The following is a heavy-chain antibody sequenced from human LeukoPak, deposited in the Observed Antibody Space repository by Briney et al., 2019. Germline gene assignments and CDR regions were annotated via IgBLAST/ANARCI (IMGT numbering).Heavy chain of an antibody. V-gene: IGHV3-21*01. Sequence: PGGSLRLSCAASGFTFSSYSMNWVRQAPGKGLEWVSSISSSSSYIYYADSVKGRFTISRDNDKNSLYLQMNSLRAEDTAVYYCASLLIAAAATDYWGQGTLVTVSS. CDR3: ASLLIAAAATDY. D-gene: IGHD6-13*01. CDR2: ISSSSSYI. CDR1: GFTFSSYS. J-gene: IGHJ4*02.